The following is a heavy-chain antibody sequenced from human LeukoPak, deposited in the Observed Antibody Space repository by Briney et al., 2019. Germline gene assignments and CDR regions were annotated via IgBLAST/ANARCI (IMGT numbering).Heavy chain of an antibody. CDR1: GFTFSIYA. V-gene: IGHV3-30*15. J-gene: IGHJ4*02. CDR3: ATDKSYFDSRSHQGFDY. D-gene: IGHD3-10*01. Sequence: PGTSLRLSCAASGFTFSIYAMHWVRQAPGKGLEWVAVITHDGGNTYYADSVKGRFTISRDNSKSTLYLRMSSLRAEDTAVYYCATDKSYFDSRSHQGFDYWAREPWSPSPQ. CDR2: ITHDGGNT.